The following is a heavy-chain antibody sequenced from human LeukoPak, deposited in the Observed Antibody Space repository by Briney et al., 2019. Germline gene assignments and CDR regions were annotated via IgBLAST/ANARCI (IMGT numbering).Heavy chain of an antibody. CDR3: ARKDGDG. D-gene: IGHD5-24*01. V-gene: IGHV4-59*01. CDR2: IYNSGST. CDR1: GVSISSYH. Sequence: PSETLSLTCTVSGVSISSYHWTWIRQPPGEGLEWIGHIYNSGSTNYNPSLRSRVTISLDTSKNQVSLKLISVTAADTAMYHCARKDGDGWGQGTLVTVSS. J-gene: IGHJ4*02.